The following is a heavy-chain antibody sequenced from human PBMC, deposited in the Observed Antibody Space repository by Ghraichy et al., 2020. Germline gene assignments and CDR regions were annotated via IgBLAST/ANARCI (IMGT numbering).Heavy chain of an antibody. J-gene: IGHJ6*02. CDR2: ISSDNFYK. CDR3: ARDSFQGNGRYWYGKDV. V-gene: IGHV3-21*01. D-gene: IGHD2-8*01. Sequence: ETLSLTCAASGFSFSSYSMNWVRQAPGKGLEWVASISSDNFYKYHADSVKGRFSISRENSRNTLYLHMTSLRAEDTALYYCARDSFQGNGRYWYGKDVWGHGTAVTAS. CDR1: GFSFSSYS.